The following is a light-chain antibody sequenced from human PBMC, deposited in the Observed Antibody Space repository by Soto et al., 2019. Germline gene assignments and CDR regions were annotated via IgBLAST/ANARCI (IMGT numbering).Light chain of an antibody. CDR1: QSINNF. CDR2: TAS. Sequence: DIQMTQSPSSLSASVGDRVNITCRASQSINNFLNWYQQKQGKAPKLLIYTASTLQSGVPSRFSGSGSGTDFTLTIGSLQPEDFATYYCQQSHSAPYTFSLGTKLEIK. J-gene: IGKJ2*01. V-gene: IGKV1-39*01. CDR3: QQSHSAPYT.